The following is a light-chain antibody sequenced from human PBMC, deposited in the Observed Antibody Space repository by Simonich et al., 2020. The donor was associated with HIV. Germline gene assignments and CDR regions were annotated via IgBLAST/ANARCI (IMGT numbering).Light chain of an antibody. CDR3: QQYNNWPETLT. J-gene: IGKJ4*01. CDR1: QSVSNY. CDR2: GAS. Sequence: EIVLTQSPATLSLSPGERATLSCRASQSVSNYLAWYQQKPGQAPRLLIYGASTRAAGFPARFSGSGSGTEFTRTISSLQSEDFAVYYCQQYNNWPETLTFGGGTKVEI. V-gene: IGKV3-15*01.